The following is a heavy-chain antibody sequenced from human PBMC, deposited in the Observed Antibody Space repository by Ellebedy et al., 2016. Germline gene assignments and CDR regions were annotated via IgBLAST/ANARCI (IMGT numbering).Heavy chain of an antibody. V-gene: IGHV3-23*01. Sequence: GESLKISCAASGFTFSTCAMSWVRQAPGKGLEWVSSISGSGTSTYYADSVKGRFTISRDNSKNTLYLQMNSLRAEDTAVYYCASFSGSYRNLDYWGQGTLVTVSS. J-gene: IGHJ4*02. D-gene: IGHD1-26*01. CDR3: ASFSGSYRNLDY. CDR2: ISGSGTST. CDR1: GFTFSTCA.